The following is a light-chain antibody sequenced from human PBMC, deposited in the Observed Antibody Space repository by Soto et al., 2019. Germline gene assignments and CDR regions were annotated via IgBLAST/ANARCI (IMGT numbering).Light chain of an antibody. CDR1: QIISSW. CDR3: QQYNSYGT. V-gene: IGKV1-5*01. Sequence: DIQMTQSPSTLSASVGDRDTITCRASQIISSWLAWYQQKPGKAPKLLIYDVSSLESVFPSRFSGSGSGTEFTLTISSLQPDDFATYYCQQYNSYGTFGQGTKVDIK. J-gene: IGKJ1*01. CDR2: DVS.